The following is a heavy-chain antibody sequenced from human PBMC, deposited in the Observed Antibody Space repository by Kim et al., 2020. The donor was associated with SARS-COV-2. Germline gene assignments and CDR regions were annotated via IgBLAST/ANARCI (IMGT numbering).Heavy chain of an antibody. Sequence: PGSVKGRFTISRENAKNSLYLQMNSLRAGDTAVYYCARAIDSGSPEGFDYWGQGTLVTVSS. J-gene: IGHJ4*02. CDR3: ARAIDSGSPEGFDY. V-gene: IGHV3-13*01. D-gene: IGHD1-26*01.